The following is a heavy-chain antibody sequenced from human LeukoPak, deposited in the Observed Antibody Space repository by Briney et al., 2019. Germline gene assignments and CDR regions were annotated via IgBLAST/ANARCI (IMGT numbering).Heavy chain of an antibody. CDR2: ISSSSSYI. Sequence: PGGSLRLSCAASGFTFSSYSMNWVRQAPGKGLEWVSSISSSSSYIYYTDSVKGRFTISRDNAKNSLYLQMNSLRAEDTAVYYCARGPYYYGSGLFDYWGQGTLVTVSS. J-gene: IGHJ4*02. V-gene: IGHV3-21*01. D-gene: IGHD3-10*01. CDR1: GFTFSSYS. CDR3: ARGPYYYGSGLFDY.